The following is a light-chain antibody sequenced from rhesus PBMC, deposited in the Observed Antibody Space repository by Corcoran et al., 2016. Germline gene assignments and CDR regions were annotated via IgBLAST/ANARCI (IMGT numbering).Light chain of an antibody. Sequence: QAALTQPRSVSGSPGQSVTISCTGTSSDIGGYKYVSWYQQHPGTAPKLMIYEVSERPSGVSDRFSGSKSGNTASLTISGLQPEDEAEYYCSSYAGSDTVVFGSGTRLTVL. CDR3: SSYAGSDTVV. CDR1: SSDIGGYKY. CDR2: EVS. V-gene: IGLV2-32*02. J-gene: IGLJ6*01.